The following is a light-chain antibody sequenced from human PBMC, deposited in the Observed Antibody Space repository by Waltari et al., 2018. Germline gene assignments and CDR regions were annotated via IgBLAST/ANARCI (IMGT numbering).Light chain of an antibody. CDR2: YDS. CDR1: NIESKS. CDR3: QVWDDTTNSGV. Sequence: YVVTQPPSVSVAPGKTATLTCGGENIESKSVTWYQQKPGQAPVLVIFYDSDQPSGIPERFSGSNSGNTATLTISWVEAGDEADYHCQVWDDTTNSGVFGGGTRLTVL. V-gene: IGLV3-21*04. J-gene: IGLJ3*02.